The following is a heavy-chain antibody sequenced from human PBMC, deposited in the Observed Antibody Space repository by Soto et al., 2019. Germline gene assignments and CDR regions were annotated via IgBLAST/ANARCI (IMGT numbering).Heavy chain of an antibody. CDR2: IYRTGST. CDR1: GGSFTSNNW. CDR3: ASRDPGTSVDY. Sequence: QVQLQESGPGLVKPSGTLSLTCAVSGGSFTSNNWWTWVRQPPGQGLEWIGEIYRTGSTNYNPSLKSRVTLSLDKSENQFSLKGTSLTAADTAVYYCASRDPGTSVDYRGQGTLVTVPS. J-gene: IGHJ4*02. D-gene: IGHD1-7*01. V-gene: IGHV4-4*02.